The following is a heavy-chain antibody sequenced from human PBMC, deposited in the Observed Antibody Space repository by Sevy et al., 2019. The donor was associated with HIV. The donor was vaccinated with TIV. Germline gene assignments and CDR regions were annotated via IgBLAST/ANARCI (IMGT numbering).Heavy chain of an antibody. CDR1: GFTFSSYG. V-gene: IGHV3-30*02. D-gene: IGHD6-13*01. J-gene: IGHJ6*02. CDR3: ANGLSHSGSWYYYYYGMDV. Sequence: GGSLRLSCAASGFTFSSYGMHWVRQAPGKGLEWVAFIRYDGSNNYYADSVKGRFTISRDNSKNTLYLQMNSLRAEDTAVYYCANGLSHSGSWYYYYYGMDVWGQGTTVTVSS. CDR2: IRYDGSNN.